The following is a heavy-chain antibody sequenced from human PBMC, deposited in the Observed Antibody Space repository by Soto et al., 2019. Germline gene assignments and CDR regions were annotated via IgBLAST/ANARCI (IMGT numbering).Heavy chain of an antibody. CDR2: IYYTGST. D-gene: IGHD7-27*01. CDR3: ARANWYSEY. CDR1: SGSINNHY. J-gene: IGHJ4*02. Sequence: SDTLSLTFTVSSGSINNHYCIWIRQPPGKGLELIGYIYYTGSTNYNPSLKSRVTMSVDTSKNQFSLNLTSLTAADTAIYYCARANWYSEYWGQGTLVTVSS. V-gene: IGHV4-59*07.